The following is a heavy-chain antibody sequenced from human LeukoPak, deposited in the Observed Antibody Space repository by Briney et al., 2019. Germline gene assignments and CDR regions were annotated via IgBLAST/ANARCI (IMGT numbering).Heavy chain of an antibody. D-gene: IGHD1-26*01. CDR1: GYTFTSYG. Sequence: ASVKVSCKASGYTFTSYGISWVRQAPGQGLEWMGWISAYNGNTNYAQKLQGRVTMTTDTSTSTAYMELRSLRSDDTAVYYCARDQLSQWERLDAFDIWGQGTMVTVSS. J-gene: IGHJ3*02. CDR3: ARDQLSQWERLDAFDI. CDR2: ISAYNGNT. V-gene: IGHV1-18*01.